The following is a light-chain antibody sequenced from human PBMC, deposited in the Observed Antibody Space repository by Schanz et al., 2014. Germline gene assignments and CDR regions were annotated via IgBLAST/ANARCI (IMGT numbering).Light chain of an antibody. CDR2: EGS. Sequence: QSALTQPASVSGSPGQSITISCTGTSSDVGSYNLVSWYQQHTGKAPKRMIYEGSKRPSGVSNHFSGSKSGNTASLTISGLQAEDEADYYCAAWDDSLGAHVVFGGGTKLTVL. CDR1: SSDVGSYNL. CDR3: AAWDDSLGAHVV. V-gene: IGLV2-23*01. J-gene: IGLJ2*01.